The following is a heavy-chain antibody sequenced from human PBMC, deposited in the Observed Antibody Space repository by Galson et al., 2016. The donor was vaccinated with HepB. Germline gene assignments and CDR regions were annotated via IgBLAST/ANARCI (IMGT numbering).Heavy chain of an antibody. CDR1: GDSVSRSSVA. D-gene: IGHD3-22*01. CDR3: ARALYYYDTSGYHLDY. Sequence: CAISGDSVSRSSVAWNWIRQSPSRGLEWLGRTYYRSKWYNDYGVSVKSRITINADTSKNQFSLQLNSVTPKDTAVYYCARALYYYDTSGYHLDYWGQGTLVTVSS. CDR2: TYYRSKWYN. V-gene: IGHV6-1*01. J-gene: IGHJ4*02.